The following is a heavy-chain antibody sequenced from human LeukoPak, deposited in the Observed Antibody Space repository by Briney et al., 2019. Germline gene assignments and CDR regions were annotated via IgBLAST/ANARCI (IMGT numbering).Heavy chain of an antibody. D-gene: IGHD2-15*01. CDR2: IYESGTT. CDR1: GESLNSYY. CDR3: ARGAWATRLAS. V-gene: IGHV4-34*01. Sequence: SETLPLTCAVYGESLNSYYWSWVRQPPGEGREWIGEIYESGTTKYNPSLKSRVAISMVPSKQQFSLRLSSVTAADTAVYYCARGAWATRLASWGLGTPVIVSS. J-gene: IGHJ4*02.